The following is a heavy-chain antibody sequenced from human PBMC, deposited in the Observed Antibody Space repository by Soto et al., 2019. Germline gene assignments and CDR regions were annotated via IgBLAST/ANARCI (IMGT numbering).Heavy chain of an antibody. V-gene: IGHV4-39*01. CDR1: GGSISSSSY. CDR3: RRSSRYSTDV. D-gene: IGHD6-13*01. Sequence: QLQLQESGPGLVKPSETLSLTCTVSGGSISSSSYWGWIRQPPGKGLEWIGSIYSIGSTYYNPSLKSRVTISVDTSKNQFSLKLSSVTAADTAVYYCRRSSRYSTDVWGQGTTVTVS. CDR2: IYSIGST. J-gene: IGHJ6*02.